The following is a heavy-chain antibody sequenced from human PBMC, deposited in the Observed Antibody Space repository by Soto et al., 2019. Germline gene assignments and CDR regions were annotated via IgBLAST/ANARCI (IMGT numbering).Heavy chain of an antibody. CDR2: IIPIFGTA. CDR1: GGTFSSYA. J-gene: IGHJ4*02. CDR3: ARDTARYGGYSPFDY. V-gene: IGHV1-69*01. D-gene: IGHD5-12*01. Sequence: QVQLVQSGAEVKKPGSSVKVSCKASGGTFSSYAISWVRQAPGPGLEWMGGIIPIFGTANYAQKFQGRVTLTADESTSTAYMELSSLRSEDTAVYYCARDTARYGGYSPFDYWGQGTLVTVSS.